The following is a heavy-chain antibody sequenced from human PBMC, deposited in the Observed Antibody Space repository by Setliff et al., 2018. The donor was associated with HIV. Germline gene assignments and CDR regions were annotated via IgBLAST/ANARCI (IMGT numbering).Heavy chain of an antibody. Sequence: PSETLSLTCTVSGGSISTSSYYWGWIRQSPGKGLEWIGTIYYDGSTYYNPSLKSRVTILGDTSKNQFSLKLRSVTAADTAVYYCARDRGSSSDYYYYGMDVWGQGTTGTVSS. V-gene: IGHV4-39*07. CDR1: GGSISTSSYY. CDR3: ARDRGSSSDYYYYGMDV. J-gene: IGHJ6*02. D-gene: IGHD6-6*01. CDR2: IYYDGST.